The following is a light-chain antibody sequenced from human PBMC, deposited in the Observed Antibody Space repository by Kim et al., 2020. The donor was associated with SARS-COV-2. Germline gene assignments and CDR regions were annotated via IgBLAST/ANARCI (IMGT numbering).Light chain of an antibody. CDR2: DVS. CDR3: QHRSAWPLT. V-gene: IGKV3-11*01. J-gene: IGKJ4*01. CDR1: QSVRSY. Sequence: LSPGERATRSFRASQSVRSYLGWYQQKPGQTPRLLIYDVSNRATGIPARFSGSGSGTDFTLTISSLEPEDVAVYYCQHRSAWPLTFGGGTKVDIK.